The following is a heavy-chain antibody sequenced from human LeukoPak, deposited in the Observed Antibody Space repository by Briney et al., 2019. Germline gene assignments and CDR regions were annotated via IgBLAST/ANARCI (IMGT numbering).Heavy chain of an antibody. CDR1: GFTFGSYA. J-gene: IGHJ4*02. Sequence: GGSLRLSCEASGFTFGSYAMSWVRQAPGKGLEWVSTISRNGDSTSYSDSVKGRISISRDNSKNTVSLRLNSLRAEDTAVYYCARYSGIVTTTPTVFDYWGQGTLVTVSS. D-gene: IGHD5-12*01. CDR3: ARYSGIVTTTPTVFDY. CDR2: ISRNGDST. V-gene: IGHV3-23*01.